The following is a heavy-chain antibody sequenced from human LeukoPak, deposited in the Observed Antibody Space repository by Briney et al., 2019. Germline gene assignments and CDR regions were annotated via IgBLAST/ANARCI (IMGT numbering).Heavy chain of an antibody. J-gene: IGHJ5*02. Sequence: SVTLSLTCTVWGGPISSYYWSWIRQPPGEGREGIGYIYYSGSTNYNPSLKSRVTISVDTSKNQFSLKLSSVTAADTAVYYCARHYKVVVPAAIGWLDPWGQGTLVTVSS. CDR3: ARHYKVVVPAAIGWLDP. CDR2: IYYSGST. CDR1: GGPISSYY. V-gene: IGHV4-59*08. D-gene: IGHD2-2*02.